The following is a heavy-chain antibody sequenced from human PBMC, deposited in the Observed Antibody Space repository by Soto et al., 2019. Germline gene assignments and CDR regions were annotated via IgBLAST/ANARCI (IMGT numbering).Heavy chain of an antibody. J-gene: IGHJ6*02. D-gene: IGHD5-12*01. CDR1: GFTFSSYW. Sequence: GSLRLSCAASGFTFSSYWMSWVRQAPGKGLEWVANIKQDGSEKYYVDSVKGRFTISRDNAKNSLYLQMNSLRAEDTAVYYCARGHGGYEYFYYYYGMDVWGQGTTVTVSS. CDR2: IKQDGSEK. V-gene: IGHV3-7*04. CDR3: ARGHGGYEYFYYYYGMDV.